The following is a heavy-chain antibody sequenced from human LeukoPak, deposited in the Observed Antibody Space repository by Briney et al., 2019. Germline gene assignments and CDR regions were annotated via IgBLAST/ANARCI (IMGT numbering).Heavy chain of an antibody. Sequence: PSETLSLTCTVSDGSISSYYWSWIRQPPGKGLEWIGYIYYSGSTNYNPSLKSRVTISVDTSKNQFSLKLSSVTAADTAVYYCARVPGSRDAFDIWGQGTMVTVSS. J-gene: IGHJ3*02. CDR2: IYYSGST. V-gene: IGHV4-59*01. CDR1: DGSISSYY. D-gene: IGHD1-14*01. CDR3: ARVPGSRDAFDI.